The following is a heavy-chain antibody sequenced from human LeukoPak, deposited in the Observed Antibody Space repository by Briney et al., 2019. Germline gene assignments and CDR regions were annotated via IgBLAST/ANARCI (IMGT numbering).Heavy chain of an antibody. Sequence: PGGSLRLSCAASRTTFIHYWMSWVRQAPGKGLEWVANINQDGSEKYYVDSVKGRFIISRDNAENSVYLHMNSLRAEDTAVYYCARDVRNRVGLNDYHQYMDVWGIGTTVTVSS. D-gene: IGHD1-26*01. CDR2: INQDGSEK. CDR1: RTTFIHYW. J-gene: IGHJ6*03. CDR3: ARDVRNRVGLNDYHQYMDV. V-gene: IGHV3-7*01.